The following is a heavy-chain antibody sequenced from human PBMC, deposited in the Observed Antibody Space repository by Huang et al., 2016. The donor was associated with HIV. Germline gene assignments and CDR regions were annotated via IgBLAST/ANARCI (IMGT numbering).Heavy chain of an antibody. CDR3: ARSGLPRALDY. J-gene: IGHJ4*02. CDR1: GYMFTAYA. CDR2: INPITVNP. Sequence: QVQMVQSGSEVKKPGASVKVSCKASGYMFTAYALNWVRQAPGQGLEWMGRINPITVNPAYAQGFTGRFVFSLDTSVNTAYLQINTLKAEDTAVYYCARSGLPRALDYWGQGTLVTVSS. D-gene: IGHD3-10*01. V-gene: IGHV7-4-1*02.